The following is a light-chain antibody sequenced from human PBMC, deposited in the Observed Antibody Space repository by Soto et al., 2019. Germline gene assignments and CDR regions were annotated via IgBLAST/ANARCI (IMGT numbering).Light chain of an antibody. V-gene: IGLV2-14*01. CDR2: AVS. CDR1: SSDVGLYDY. J-gene: IGLJ1*01. CDR3: SSYTSDSSYV. Sequence: QSALTQPASVSGSPGQSITISCTGTSSDVGLYDYVSWYQQHPGKAPQLMIYAVSNRPSGVSNRFSASKSGNTASLFISGLQAEDEADYYCSSYTSDSSYVFGSGTQ.